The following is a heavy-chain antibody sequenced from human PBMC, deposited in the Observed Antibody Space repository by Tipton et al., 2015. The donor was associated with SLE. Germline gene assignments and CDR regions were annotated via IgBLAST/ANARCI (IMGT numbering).Heavy chain of an antibody. V-gene: IGHV4-59*08. CDR2: IYSSGGT. J-gene: IGHJ6*03. D-gene: IGHD2-2*01. Sequence: TLSLTCTVSGGSIRNYYWSWIRQPPGKGLEWIGNIYSSGGTKYNPSLKSRVTISVDTSKNQFSLKLSSVTAADTAVYYCARGDMVVVPAAGGGYYYYMDVWGKGTTVTVSS. CDR3: ARGDMVVVPAAGGGYYYYMDV. CDR1: GGSIRNYY.